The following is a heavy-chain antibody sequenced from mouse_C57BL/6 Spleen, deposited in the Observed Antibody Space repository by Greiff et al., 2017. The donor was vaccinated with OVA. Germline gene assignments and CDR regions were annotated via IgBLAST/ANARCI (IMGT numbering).Heavy chain of an antibody. CDR2: ISSGGSYT. Sequence: EVQRVESGGDLVKPGGSLKLSCAASGFTFSSYGMSWVRQTPDKRLEWVATISSGGSYTYYPDSVKGRFTISRDNAKNTLYLQMSSLKSEDTAMYYCASPDSSGSYFDYWGQGTTLTVSS. CDR1: GFTFSSYG. D-gene: IGHD3-2*02. CDR3: ASPDSSGSYFDY. J-gene: IGHJ2*01. V-gene: IGHV5-6*01.